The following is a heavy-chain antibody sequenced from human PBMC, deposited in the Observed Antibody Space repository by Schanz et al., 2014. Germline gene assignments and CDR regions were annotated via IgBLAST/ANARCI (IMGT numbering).Heavy chain of an antibody. Sequence: EVQLVESGGGLAKPGGSLRLSCAASGFTFSSYAMTWVRQAPGKGLEWVSGITGASDHIDYAESVKGRFTISRDNSKNTLYLQMDSLRAEDTAVYFCAKKVPAYNPFDSWGQGTLVTVSS. CDR1: GFTFSSYA. CDR3: AKKVPAYNPFDS. CDR2: ITGASDHI. V-gene: IGHV3-23*04. D-gene: IGHD1-1*01. J-gene: IGHJ4*02.